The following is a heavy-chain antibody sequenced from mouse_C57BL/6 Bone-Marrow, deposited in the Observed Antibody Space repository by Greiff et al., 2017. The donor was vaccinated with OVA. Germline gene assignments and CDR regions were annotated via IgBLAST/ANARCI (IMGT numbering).Heavy chain of an antibody. V-gene: IGHV3-6*01. CDR2: ISYDGSN. CDR1: GYSITSGYY. J-gene: IGHJ2*01. Sequence: VQLKQSGPGLVKPSQSLSLTCSVTGYSITSGYYWNWIRQFPGNKLEWMGYISYDGSNNYNPSLKNRISITRDTSKNQFFLKLNSVTTEDTATYYCAREGPSIYYGNYNYFDYWGQGTTLTVSS. D-gene: IGHD2-1*01. CDR3: AREGPSIYYGNYNYFDY.